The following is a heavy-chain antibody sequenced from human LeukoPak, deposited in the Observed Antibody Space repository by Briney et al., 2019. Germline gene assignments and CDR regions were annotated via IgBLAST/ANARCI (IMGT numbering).Heavy chain of an antibody. D-gene: IGHD3-3*01. CDR3: ARGQADFWSGYADY. V-gene: IGHV1-18*01. CDR1: GYTFTSYG. J-gene: IGHJ4*02. CDR2: ISAYNGNT. Sequence: ASVNVSCKASGYTFTSYGISWVRQAPGQGLEWMGWISAYNGNTNYAQKLQGRVTMTTDTSTSTAYMGLRSLRSDDTAVYYCARGQADFWSGYADYWGQGTLVTVSS.